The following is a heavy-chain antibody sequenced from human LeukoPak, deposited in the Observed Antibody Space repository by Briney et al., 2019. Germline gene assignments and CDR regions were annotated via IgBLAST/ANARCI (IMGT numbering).Heavy chain of an antibody. Sequence: HTGGSLRLSCAASGFTVSSNYMSWVRQAPGKGLEWVSVIYSGGSTYYADSVKGRFTISRDNSKNTLYLQMNSLRAEDTAVYYCARDAYYCSSTSCYVTYFDYWGQGTLVTVSS. CDR3: ARDAYYCSSTSCYVTYFDY. J-gene: IGHJ4*02. CDR1: GFTVSSNY. CDR2: IYSGGST. D-gene: IGHD2-2*01. V-gene: IGHV3-53*01.